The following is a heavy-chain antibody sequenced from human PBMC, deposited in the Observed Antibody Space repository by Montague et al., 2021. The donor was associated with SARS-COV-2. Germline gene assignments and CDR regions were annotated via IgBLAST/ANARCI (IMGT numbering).Heavy chain of an antibody. CDR2: IYHSGST. CDR3: VYRDYYYCYGMDD. J-gene: IGHJ6*02. D-gene: IGHD5-12*01. CDR1: GGSISSSNW. Sequence: SETLSLTCAVSGGSISSSNWWRWVRQPPGKGLEWIWEIYHSGSTNYNPSLKSRVTISVDKSKNQFSLMLSSVAAADTAVYYCVYRDYYYCYGMDDWGQGTTVTVSS. V-gene: IGHV4-4*02.